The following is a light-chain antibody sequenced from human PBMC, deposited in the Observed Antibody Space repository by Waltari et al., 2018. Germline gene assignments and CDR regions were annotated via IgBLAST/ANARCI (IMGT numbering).Light chain of an antibody. CDR3: QQRSNWPPALT. V-gene: IGKV3-11*01. CDR2: DAS. CDR1: QSVSSY. J-gene: IGKJ4*01. Sequence: EIVLTQSPATLSLSPGERATLSCRASQSVSSYLAWYQQKPGQAPRLLIYDASTRADGSPARFSGSGSGTDFTLTISSLEPEDFAVYYCQQRSNWPPALTFGGGTKVEIK.